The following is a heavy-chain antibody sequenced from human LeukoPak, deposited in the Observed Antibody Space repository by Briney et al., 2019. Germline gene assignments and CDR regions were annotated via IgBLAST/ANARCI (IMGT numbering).Heavy chain of an antibody. Sequence: PSETLSLTCAVYGGSFSGYYWSWIRQPPGKGLEWIGEINHSGSTNYNPSLKSRVTISVDTSKNQFSLKLSSVTAADTAVYYCARRVGWLYYYDYWGQGTLVTVSS. CDR1: GGSFSGYY. D-gene: IGHD6-19*01. CDR3: ARRVGWLYYYDY. CDR2: INHSGST. V-gene: IGHV4-34*01. J-gene: IGHJ4*02.